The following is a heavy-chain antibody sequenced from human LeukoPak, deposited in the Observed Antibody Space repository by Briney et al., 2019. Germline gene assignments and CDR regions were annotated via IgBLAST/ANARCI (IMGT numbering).Heavy chain of an antibody. Sequence: PGGSLRLSCAASGFTFSSYWMHWVRQTPGKGLVWVSGIQSDGSTTTYADFVKGRFTISRDIVKNTLFLQMNSLRAEDTAVYYCARDRGYVHDCWGRGTLVTVSS. CDR1: GFTFSSYW. V-gene: IGHV3-74*03. D-gene: IGHD5-12*01. CDR3: ARDRGYVHDC. J-gene: IGHJ4*02. CDR2: IQSDGSTT.